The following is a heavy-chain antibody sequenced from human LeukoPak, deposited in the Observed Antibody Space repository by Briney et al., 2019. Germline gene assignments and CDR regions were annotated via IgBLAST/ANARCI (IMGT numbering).Heavy chain of an antibody. Sequence: GGSLRLSCAASGFTFSSYSMNWVRQAPGKGLEWVSYISSSSSTIYYADSVKGRFTISRDNAKNTLYLQMNSLRAEDTAVYYCARVATVTFTYYYYYYMDVWGKGTTVTVSS. CDR2: ISSSSSTI. CDR1: GFTFSSYS. V-gene: IGHV3-48*04. CDR3: ARVATVTFTYYYYYYMDV. D-gene: IGHD4-11*01. J-gene: IGHJ6*03.